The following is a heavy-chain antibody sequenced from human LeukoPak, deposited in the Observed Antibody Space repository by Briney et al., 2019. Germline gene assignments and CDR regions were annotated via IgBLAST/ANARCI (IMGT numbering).Heavy chain of an antibody. D-gene: IGHD3-22*01. J-gene: IGHJ4*02. CDR3: ARVLPLYYDSSGLLTRGGIDY. V-gene: IGHV4-34*01. Sequence: SETLSLTCAVYGGSFSGYYWSWIRQPPGKGLEWIGEINHSGSTNNNPSLKSRVTISVDTSKNQFSLKLSSVTAADTAVYYCARVLPLYYDSSGLLTRGGIDYWGQGTLVTVSS. CDR2: INHSGST. CDR1: GGSFSGYY.